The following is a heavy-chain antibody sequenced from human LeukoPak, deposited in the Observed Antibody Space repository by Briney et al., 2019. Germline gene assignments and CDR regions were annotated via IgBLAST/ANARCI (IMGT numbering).Heavy chain of an antibody. CDR2: IWYDGSDK. Sequence: GRSLRLSCAASGFTFSSYGMHWVRQAPGKGLEWVAVIWYDGSDKYYADSVKGRFTISRDNSKNTLYLQMNSLRAEDAAVYYCAKDKDYGYYMDVWGKGTTVTVSS. D-gene: IGHD3-16*01. V-gene: IGHV3-33*03. J-gene: IGHJ6*03. CDR1: GFTFSSYG. CDR3: AKDKDYGYYMDV.